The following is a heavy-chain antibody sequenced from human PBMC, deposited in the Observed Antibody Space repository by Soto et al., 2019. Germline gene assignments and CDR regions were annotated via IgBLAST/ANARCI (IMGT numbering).Heavy chain of an antibody. Sequence: SETLSLTCTVSGGSISSYYWSWIRQPPGKGLEWIGYIYYSGSTNYNPSLKSRVTISVDTSKNQFSLKLSSVTAADTAVYYCARNDCSYCGDDHYYYYYYMDVWGKGTTVTVSS. CDR1: GGSISSYY. D-gene: IGHD5-12*01. J-gene: IGHJ6*03. V-gene: IGHV4-59*01. CDR3: ARNDCSYCGDDHYYYYYYMDV. CDR2: IYYSGST.